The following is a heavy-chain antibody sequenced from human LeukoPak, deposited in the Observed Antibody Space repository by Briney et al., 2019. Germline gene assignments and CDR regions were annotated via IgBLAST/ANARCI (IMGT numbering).Heavy chain of an antibody. Sequence: GGSLRLSCAASGFTFDDYAMHWVRQAPGKGLEWVSGISWNSGSIGYADSVKGRFTISRDNAKNSLYLQMNSLRAEDTALYYCAKDIEYDVSGFDHWGQGTLVTVSS. CDR3: AKDIEYDVSGFDH. J-gene: IGHJ4*02. D-gene: IGHD5/OR15-5a*01. V-gene: IGHV3-9*01. CDR2: ISWNSGSI. CDR1: GFTFDDYA.